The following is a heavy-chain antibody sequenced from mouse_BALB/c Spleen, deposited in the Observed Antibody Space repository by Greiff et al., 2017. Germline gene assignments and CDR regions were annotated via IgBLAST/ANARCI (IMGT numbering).Heavy chain of an antibody. Sequence: EVKLMESGGGLVKLGGSLKLSCAASGFTFSSYYMSWVRQTPEKRLELVAAINSNGGSTYYPDTVKGRFTISRDNAKNTLYLQMSSLKSEDTALYYCARQGDGYFDYWGQGTTLTVSS. CDR3: ARQGDGYFDY. J-gene: IGHJ2*01. CDR2: INSNGGST. CDR1: GFTFSSYY. V-gene: IGHV5-6-2*01. D-gene: IGHD2-3*01.